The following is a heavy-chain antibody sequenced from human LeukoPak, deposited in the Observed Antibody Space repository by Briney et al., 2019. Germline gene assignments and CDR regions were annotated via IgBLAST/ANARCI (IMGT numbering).Heavy chain of an antibody. CDR2: INHNGNVN. J-gene: IGHJ4*02. Sequence: PGGSLRLSCAASGFTFSSYWMNWARQAPGKGLEWVASINHNGNVNYYVDSVKGRFTISRDDAKNTLYLQVNSLRAEDTAVYFCARGGSDTAMAHDYWGQGTLVTVSS. CDR3: ARGGSDTAMAHDY. CDR1: GFTFSSYW. V-gene: IGHV3-7*01. D-gene: IGHD5-18*01.